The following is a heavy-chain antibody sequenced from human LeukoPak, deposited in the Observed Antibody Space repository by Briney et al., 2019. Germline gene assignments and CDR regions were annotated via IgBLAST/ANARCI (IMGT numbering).Heavy chain of an antibody. CDR3: ARGRSYSAFDI. CDR2: ISPYNGNT. D-gene: IGHD1-26*01. CDR1: GYTFTSYG. J-gene: IGHJ3*02. V-gene: IGHV1-18*01. Sequence: GASVKVSCKASGYTFTSYGISWVRQAPGQGLEWMGWISPYNGNTVYAQNLQGRVIMTTDTSTTTAYMGLGSLRSDDTAVYYCARGRSYSAFDIWGQGTMVTVSS.